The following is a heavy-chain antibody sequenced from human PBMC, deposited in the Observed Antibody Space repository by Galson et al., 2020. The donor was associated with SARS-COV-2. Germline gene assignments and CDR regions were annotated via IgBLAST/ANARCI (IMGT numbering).Heavy chain of an antibody. CDR2: IDDSGGTT. CDR1: GLTFSGHA. D-gene: IGHD4-17*01. CDR3: ARPEGGIYGDYAAW. V-gene: IGHV3-23*01. Sequence: GGSLRLSCAASGLTFSGHAMSWVRHAPGKGLEWVSSIDDSGGTTYYADSVKGRFTISRDNSKNTLFLQMNSLRSEDTALYYCARPEGGIYGDYAAWWGQGTLVTVSS. J-gene: IGHJ4*02.